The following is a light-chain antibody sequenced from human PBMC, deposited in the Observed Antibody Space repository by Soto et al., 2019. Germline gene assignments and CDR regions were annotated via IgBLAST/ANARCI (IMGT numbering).Light chain of an antibody. Sequence: DIQMTQSPSSLSASVGDRVTITCRASQSISSYLNWYQQKPGKAPKLLIYAASSLQRGVPSRFSGIGSGTDFTLTISSLQPEDFATYYCQQSYSTPLTFGGGTKAEIK. J-gene: IGKJ4*01. CDR1: QSISSY. CDR3: QQSYSTPLT. V-gene: IGKV1-39*01. CDR2: AAS.